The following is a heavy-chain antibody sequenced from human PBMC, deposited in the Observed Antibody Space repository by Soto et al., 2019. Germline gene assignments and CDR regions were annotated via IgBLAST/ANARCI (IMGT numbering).Heavy chain of an antibody. D-gene: IGHD4-4*01. Sequence: QVQLQESGPGLVKPSQTLSLTCTVSGGSISSGDYYWSWIRQPPGKGLEWLGYIYYSGSTYYNPSLRRRVTVSVDPSQHPFSLKLSSVTAADTAVYYCARATVTTYGYWGQGTLVTVSS. CDR3: ARATVTTYGY. CDR2: IYYSGST. J-gene: IGHJ4*02. V-gene: IGHV4-30-4*01. CDR1: GGSISSGDYY.